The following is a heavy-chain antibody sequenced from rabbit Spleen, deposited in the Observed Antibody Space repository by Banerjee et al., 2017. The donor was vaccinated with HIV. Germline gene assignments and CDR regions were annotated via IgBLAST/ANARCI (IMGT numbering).Heavy chain of an antibody. CDR1: GVSFSISSY. CDR2: IYAAKGST. J-gene: IGHJ3*01. CDR3: ARAIVPWLGLTRLDL. D-gene: IGHD4-1*01. Sequence: QLKESGGDLVKPGASLTLTCKASGVSFSISSYMCWVRQAPGKGLEWIGIIYAAKGSTDYASWVNGRFTISSDNAQSTVDLKMTSLTAADTATYFCARAIVPWLGLTRLDLWGQGTPGHRL. V-gene: IGHV1S7*01.